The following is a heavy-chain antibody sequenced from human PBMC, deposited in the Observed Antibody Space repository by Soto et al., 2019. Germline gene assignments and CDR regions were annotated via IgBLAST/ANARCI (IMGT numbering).Heavy chain of an antibody. J-gene: IGHJ6*04. CDR3: AREYIVATTARYSIYV. CDR2: ISSSGSM. Sequence: PGGSLRLSCAVSGFTFSSCTMNWVRQAPGKGLEWVSSISSSGSMYYADSVKGRFTISRDNSKNTLYLQMNSLRAEDTAVYYCAREYIVATTARYSIYVSGKRTTVPVSA. D-gene: IGHD5-12*01. CDR1: GFTFSSCT. V-gene: IGHV3-21*01.